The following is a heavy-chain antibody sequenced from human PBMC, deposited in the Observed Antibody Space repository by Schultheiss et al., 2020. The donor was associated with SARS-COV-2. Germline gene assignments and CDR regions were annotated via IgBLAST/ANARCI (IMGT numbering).Heavy chain of an antibody. V-gene: IGHV3-7*01. CDR1: GFTFDDYA. Sequence: GGSLRLSCAASGFTFDDYAMHWVRQAPGKGLEWVANIKQDGSEKYYVDSVKGRFTISRDNAKNSLYLQMNSLRAEDTAVYYCATYSSSHDAFDIWGQGTMVTVSS. CDR3: ATYSSSHDAFDI. CDR2: IKQDGSEK. J-gene: IGHJ3*02. D-gene: IGHD6-6*01.